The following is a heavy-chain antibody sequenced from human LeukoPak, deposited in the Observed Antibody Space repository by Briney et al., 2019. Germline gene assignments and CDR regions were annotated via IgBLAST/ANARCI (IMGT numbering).Heavy chain of an antibody. Sequence: GGSLRLSCAASGFTFSSYAMSWVRQAPGKGLEWVSAISNSGGGTYYADSVKGRFTVSRDDSKNTLYLQMNSLRAEDTALYYCARDRSGSYPNWFDPWGQGTLVTVSS. J-gene: IGHJ5*02. D-gene: IGHD3-10*01. CDR1: GFTFSSYA. CDR3: ARDRSGSYPNWFDP. CDR2: ISNSGGGT. V-gene: IGHV3-23*01.